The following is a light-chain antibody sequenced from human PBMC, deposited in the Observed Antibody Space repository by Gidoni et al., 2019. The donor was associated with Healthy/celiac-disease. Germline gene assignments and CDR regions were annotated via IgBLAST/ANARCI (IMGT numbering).Light chain of an antibody. J-gene: IGKJ5*01. CDR1: QRVSSY. CDR3: QQRSNWPLIT. CDR2: DAS. V-gene: IGKV3-11*01. Sequence: EIVLTQSPATLSLSPGERATLSCRASQRVSSYLAWYQQKPGQAPRLLIYDASNRATGIPARFSGSGSGTDFTLTISSLEPEDFAVYYCQQRSNWPLITLGQGTRLEIK.